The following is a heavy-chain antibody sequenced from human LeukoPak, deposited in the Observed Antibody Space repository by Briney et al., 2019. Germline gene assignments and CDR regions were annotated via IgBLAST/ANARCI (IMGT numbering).Heavy chain of an antibody. J-gene: IGHJ4*02. CDR1: GFTISRYG. Sequence: GGSLRLSCAASGFTISRYGFHWVRQAPGKGLEWVAFISDSGGDKWFGDSVKGRFTISRDKSKNTVNLQMSSLRVEDTALYYCARDGGSESYAFDYWGQETLVTVSS. CDR3: ARDGGSESYAFDY. CDR2: ISDSGGDK. D-gene: IGHD3-10*01. V-gene: IGHV3-30*02.